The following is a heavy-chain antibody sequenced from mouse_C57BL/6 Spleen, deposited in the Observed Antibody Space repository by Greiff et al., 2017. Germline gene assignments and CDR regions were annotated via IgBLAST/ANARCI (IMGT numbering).Heavy chain of an antibody. CDR2: INPSTGGT. CDR3: ARRNYYEDY. V-gene: IGHV1-42*01. CDR1: GYSFTGYY. Sequence: VHVKQSGPELVKPGASVKISCKASGYSFTGYYMNWVKQSPEKSLEWIGEINPSTGGTTYNQKFKAKATLTVDKSSSTAYLQLNSVTSEDSAVYYCARRNYYEDYWGQGTTLTVSS. D-gene: IGHD1-1*01. J-gene: IGHJ2*01.